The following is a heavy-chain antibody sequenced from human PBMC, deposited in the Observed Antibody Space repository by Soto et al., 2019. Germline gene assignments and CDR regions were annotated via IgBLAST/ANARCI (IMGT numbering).Heavy chain of an antibody. CDR1: GFTLQNYA. J-gene: IGHJ5*02. D-gene: IGHD3-10*01. CDR2: LIGGHYGT. V-gene: IGHV3-23*01. CDR3: AKGKSTGDIDWFDP. Sequence: GGSLRLSCAASGFTLQNYAMAWVRQAPGKGLEWVSTLIGGHYGTAYSYSVKGRFTVSRDNSKNCLYLQMNSLGVEDTAMYFCAKGKSTGDIDWFDPWGQGSLVTVSS.